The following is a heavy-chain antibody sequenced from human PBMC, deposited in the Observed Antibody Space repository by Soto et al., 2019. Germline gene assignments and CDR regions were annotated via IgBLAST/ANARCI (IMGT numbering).Heavy chain of an antibody. CDR3: ARLPLFLVVTAKGARWFDP. CDR1: GGSFSGYY. D-gene: IGHD2-21*02. J-gene: IGHJ5*02. Sequence: QVQLQQWGAGLLKPSETLSLTCAVYGGSFSGYYWSWIRQPPGKGLEWIGEINHSGSTNYNPSLKSRVTISVGTTKNQFSLMLSSGTAADAAVYYCARLPLFLVVTAKGARWFDPWGQGTLGTVSS. CDR2: INHSGST. V-gene: IGHV4-34*01.